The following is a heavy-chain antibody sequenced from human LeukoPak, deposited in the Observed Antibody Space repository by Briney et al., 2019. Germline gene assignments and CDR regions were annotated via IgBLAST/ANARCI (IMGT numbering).Heavy chain of an antibody. Sequence: ASVKVSCKASGYTFTGYGISWVRQAPGQGLEWVGWISAYNGNTNYAQKLQGRVTMTTDTSTSTAYMELRSLRSDDTAVYYCARVVGEAPYGSGSYGMDVWGQGTTVTVSS. V-gene: IGHV1-18*01. D-gene: IGHD3-10*01. CDR2: ISAYNGNT. CDR1: GYTFTGYG. J-gene: IGHJ6*02. CDR3: ARVVGEAPYGSGSYGMDV.